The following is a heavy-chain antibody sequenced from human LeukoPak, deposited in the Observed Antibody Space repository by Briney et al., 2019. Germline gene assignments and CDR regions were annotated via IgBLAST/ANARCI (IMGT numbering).Heavy chain of an antibody. CDR2: ISSSGSTI. V-gene: IGHV3-48*03. Sequence: GSLRLSCAASGFTFSSYEMNWVRQAPGKGLEWVSYISSSGSTIYYADSVKGRFTISRDNAKNSLFLQMNSLRAEDTAVYYCARGSTVVTQSSWGQGTLVTVSS. D-gene: IGHD4-23*01. CDR1: GFTFSSYE. J-gene: IGHJ5*02. CDR3: ARGSTVVTQSS.